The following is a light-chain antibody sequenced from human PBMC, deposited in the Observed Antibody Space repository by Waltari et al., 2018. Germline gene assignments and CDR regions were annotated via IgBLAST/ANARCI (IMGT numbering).Light chain of an antibody. J-gene: IGKJ3*01. V-gene: IGKV1-8*01. CDR2: AAS. CDR1: QGISSY. Sequence: AIRITQSPSSPSASTGDRVTITCRASQGISSYLAWYQQKPGKAPKLLIYAASTLQSGVPSRFSGSGSGTDFTLTISCLQSEDFATYYCQQYYSYPLIFGPGTKVDIK. CDR3: QQYYSYPLI.